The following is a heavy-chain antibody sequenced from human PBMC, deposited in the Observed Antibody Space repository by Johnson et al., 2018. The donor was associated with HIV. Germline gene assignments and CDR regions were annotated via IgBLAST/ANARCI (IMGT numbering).Heavy chain of an antibody. V-gene: IGHV3-74*01. CDR2: INSDGSST. CDR1: GFSFGDYA. CDR3: AKDKDAFDI. J-gene: IGHJ3*02. Sequence: VQLVESGGGVVRPGGSLRISCAVSGFSFGDYAINWVRQVPGKGLEWVSRINSDGSSTSYADSVKGRFTISRDNAKNTLYLQMNSLRAEDTAVYYCAKDKDAFDIWGQGTMVTVSS.